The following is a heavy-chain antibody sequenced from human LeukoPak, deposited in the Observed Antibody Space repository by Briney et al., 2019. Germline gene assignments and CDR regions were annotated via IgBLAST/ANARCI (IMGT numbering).Heavy chain of an antibody. D-gene: IGHD5-18*01. CDR2: INAGNGNT. V-gene: IGHV1-3*01. CDR1: GYTFTSYA. CDR3: ARRLWPPRFDY. J-gene: IGHJ4*02. Sequence: ASVKVSCKASGYTFTSYAMHWVRQAPGQRLEWMGWINAGNGNTKYSQKFQGRVTMTTDTSTSTAYMELRSLRSDDTAVYYCARRLWPPRFDYWGQGTLVTVSS.